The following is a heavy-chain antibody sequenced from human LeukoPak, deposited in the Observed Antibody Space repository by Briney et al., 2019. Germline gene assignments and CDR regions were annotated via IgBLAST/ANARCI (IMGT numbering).Heavy chain of an antibody. D-gene: IGHD2-2*01. J-gene: IGHJ4*02. CDR3: ARGYLGYCSSTSCELDY. CDR1: GFTFSSYG. CDR2: IWYDGSNK. V-gene: IGHV3-33*01. Sequence: GGSLRLSCAASGFTFSSYGMHWVRQAPGKGLEWVAVIWYDGSNKYYADSVKGRFTISRDNSKNTLYLQMNSLRAEDTAVYYCARGYLGYCSSTSCELDYWGQGTLVTVSP.